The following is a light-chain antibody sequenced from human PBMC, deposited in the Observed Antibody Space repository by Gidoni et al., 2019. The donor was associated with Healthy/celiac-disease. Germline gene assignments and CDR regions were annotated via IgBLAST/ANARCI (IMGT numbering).Light chain of an antibody. CDR1: QSISSY. CDR3: QQSYSTPPRT. Sequence: DIQMTQSPSSLSASVGDRVTITCRASQSISSYLNWYQQKQGKAPKILIYDASSLQSGVPSTFSGSGAGKEYTLTISSRQPEDFATYYCQQSYSTPPRTFGQGTKVEIK. V-gene: IGKV1-39*01. J-gene: IGKJ1*01. CDR2: DAS.